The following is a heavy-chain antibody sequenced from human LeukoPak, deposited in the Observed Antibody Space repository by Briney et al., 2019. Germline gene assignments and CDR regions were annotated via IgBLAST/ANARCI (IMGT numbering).Heavy chain of an antibody. CDR2: ISSSSSYI. Sequence: GGSLRLSCATSGFTFTNYAMNWVRQAPGKGLEWVSSISSSSSYIYYADSVKGRFTISRDNAKNSLYLQMNSLRAEDTAVYYCARDRSDGDYDFWSGYYPGWFDPWGQGTLVTVSS. J-gene: IGHJ5*02. V-gene: IGHV3-21*01. CDR1: GFTFTNYA. CDR3: ARDRSDGDYDFWSGYYPGWFDP. D-gene: IGHD3-3*01.